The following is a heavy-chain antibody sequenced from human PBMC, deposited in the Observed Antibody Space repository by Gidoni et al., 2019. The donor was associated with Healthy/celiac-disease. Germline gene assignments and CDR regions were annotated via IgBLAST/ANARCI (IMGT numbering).Heavy chain of an antibody. Sequence: QVQLQESGPGLVKPSGTLSLTCAVSGGSISSSNWWSWVRQPPGKGLEWIGEIYHSGSTNYNPSLKSRVTISVDKSKNQFSLKLSSVTAADTAVYYCARVNFGSSWYLKSVVMFDYWGQGTLVTVSS. CDR2: IYHSGST. D-gene: IGHD6-13*01. V-gene: IGHV4-4*02. CDR1: GGSISSSNW. CDR3: ARVNFGSSWYLKSVVMFDY. J-gene: IGHJ4*02.